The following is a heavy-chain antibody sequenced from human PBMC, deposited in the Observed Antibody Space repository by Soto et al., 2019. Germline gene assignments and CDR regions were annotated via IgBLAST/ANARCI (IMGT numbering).Heavy chain of an antibody. V-gene: IGHV3-30*03. CDR3: ARDLPLYCRGDCNFDF. J-gene: IGHJ4*02. Sequence: PWGSLRLSCVGSVFIFSRYGMHWFRQAPGKGLEWVTGISYDGGERFYADSVKGRFTISRDNSKNRLDLQMSSLRPEDTAVYYCARDLPLYCRGDCNFDFWGQGTLVTVSS. CDR1: VFIFSRYG. D-gene: IGHD2-21*02. CDR2: ISYDGGER.